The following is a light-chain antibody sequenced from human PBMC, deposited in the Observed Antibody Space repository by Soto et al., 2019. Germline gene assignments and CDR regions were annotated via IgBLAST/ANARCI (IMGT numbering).Light chain of an antibody. CDR2: YDS. Sequence: SYELTQPPSVSVAPGKTARVTCGGNNIGSKSVHWYQQKPGQAPVLVIYYDSDRPSGIPERFSGSNSGNTATLTISRVEAGDAADYYCQVWDSSSDPLYVFGTGTTVTVL. CDR1: NIGSKS. V-gene: IGLV3-21*04. CDR3: QVWDSSSDPLYV. J-gene: IGLJ1*01.